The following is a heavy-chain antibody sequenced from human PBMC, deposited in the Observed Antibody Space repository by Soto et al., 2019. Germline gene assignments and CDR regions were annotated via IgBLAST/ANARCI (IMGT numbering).Heavy chain of an antibody. Sequence: SETLYLTCTVSGGSISIYDWSWILQPPGKGLEWIGYIYYSGSTNYNPSLKSRVTISVDTSKNQFSLKLSSVTAADTAVYYCARDRGGHANWNFYAFDIWGQGTMVTVSS. CDR1: GGSISIYD. CDR2: IYYSGST. CDR3: ARDRGGHANWNFYAFDI. V-gene: IGHV4-59*01. D-gene: IGHD1-7*01. J-gene: IGHJ3*02.